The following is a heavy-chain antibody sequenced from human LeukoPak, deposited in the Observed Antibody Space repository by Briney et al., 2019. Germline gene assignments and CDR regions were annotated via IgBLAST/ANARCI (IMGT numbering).Heavy chain of an antibody. CDR2: MNPNSGNT. D-gene: IGHD3-22*01. Sequence: ASVKVSCKASGYTFTSYDINWVRQATGQGLGWMGWMNPNSGNTGYAQKFQGRVTMTRNTSISTAYMELSSLRSEDTAVYYCATDLFNYYDSSGYYPPVDYWGQGTLVTVSS. J-gene: IGHJ4*02. V-gene: IGHV1-8*01. CDR3: ATDLFNYYDSSGYYPPVDY. CDR1: GYTFTSYD.